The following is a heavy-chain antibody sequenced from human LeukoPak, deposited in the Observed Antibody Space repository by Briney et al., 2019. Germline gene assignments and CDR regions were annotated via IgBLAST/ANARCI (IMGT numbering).Heavy chain of an antibody. CDR1: GFSFNDYS. Sequence: GGSLRLSCTTSGFSFNDYSLNWVRQAPGKGLEWVSSITSSSIYKYYADSMKGRFTISRDNAENSLYLQMDSLRAEDTAVYYCARDGITMRILEYWGQGTLVTVSS. CDR2: ITSSSIYK. D-gene: IGHD3-10*01. CDR3: ARDGITMRILEY. J-gene: IGHJ4*02. V-gene: IGHV3-21*01.